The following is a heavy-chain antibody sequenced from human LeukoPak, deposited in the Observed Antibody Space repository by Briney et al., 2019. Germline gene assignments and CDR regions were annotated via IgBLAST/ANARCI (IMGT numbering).Heavy chain of an antibody. D-gene: IGHD7-27*01. CDR2: IWHDGSNK. Sequence: GGSLRPSCAASGFTFRDYGMHWVRQAPGKGLEGVAIIWHDGSNKYYADSVQGRFTISRDSSKNTLYLQMNSLRAEDTAVYYCAKDGDAGTSYYFYYMDVWGKGTTVTVSS. CDR1: GFTFRDYG. V-gene: IGHV3-33*06. J-gene: IGHJ6*03. CDR3: AKDGDAGTSYYFYYMDV.